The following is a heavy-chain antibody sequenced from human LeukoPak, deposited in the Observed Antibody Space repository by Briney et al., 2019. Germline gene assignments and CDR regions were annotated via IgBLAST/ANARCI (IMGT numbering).Heavy chain of an antibody. CDR2: ISWNSGSI. V-gene: IGHV3-9*01. J-gene: IGHJ4*02. CDR3: ARVGTKSDY. CDR1: GFTFDDYA. Sequence: GRSLRLSCAASGFTFDDYAMHWVRQAPGKGLEWVSGISWNSGSIGYADSVKGRFTISRDNAKNSLYLQMNSLRAEDTAVYYCARVGTKSDYWGQGTLVTVSS.